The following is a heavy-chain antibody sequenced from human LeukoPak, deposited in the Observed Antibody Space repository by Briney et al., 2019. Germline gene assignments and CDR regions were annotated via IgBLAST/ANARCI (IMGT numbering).Heavy chain of an antibody. J-gene: IGHJ4*02. CDR1: GFTFSSYA. CDR3: AKAPFPIRAGPIDY. V-gene: IGHV3-23*01. CDR2: ISGSGGST. Sequence: GGSLRLSSAASGFTFSSYAMSWVRQAPGKGLEWVSAISGSGGSTYYADSVKGRFTISRDNSKNTLYLQMNSLRAEDTAVYYCAKAPFPIRAGPIDYWGQGTLVTVSS.